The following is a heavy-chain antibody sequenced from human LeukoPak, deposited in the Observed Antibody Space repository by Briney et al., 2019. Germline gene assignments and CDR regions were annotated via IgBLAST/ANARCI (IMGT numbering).Heavy chain of an antibody. CDR3: AKFRYHSNDNNYLDFNY. CDR1: GLTFSSYA. CDR2: ISGGGYGT. V-gene: IGHV3-23*01. D-gene: IGHD3-22*01. J-gene: IGHJ4*02. Sequence: GGSLRLSCAASGLTFSSYAMTWVRQAPGKGLEWVSTISGGGYGTYYADSVKGRFTISRDNSKNTLDLQMNSLKVEDTAVYYCAKFRYHSNDNNYLDFNYWGQGTLVTVSS.